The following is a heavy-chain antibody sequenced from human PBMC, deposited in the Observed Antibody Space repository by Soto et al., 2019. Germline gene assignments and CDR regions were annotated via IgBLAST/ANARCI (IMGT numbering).Heavy chain of an antibody. J-gene: IGHJ6*02. V-gene: IGHV4-31*02. CDR1: GGSMTSGDQY. D-gene: IGHD1-1*01. CDR3: ARELPQRQGRNMDV. CDR2: INHRGSL. Sequence: SETLSLTXTVTGGSMTSGDQYWTWIRHRPGEGLEWFGYINHRGSLYYNPSKSRVSMSVDTSKNQFSLNLSSVTAADTAVYYCARELPQRQGRNMDVWGQGTTVTVSS.